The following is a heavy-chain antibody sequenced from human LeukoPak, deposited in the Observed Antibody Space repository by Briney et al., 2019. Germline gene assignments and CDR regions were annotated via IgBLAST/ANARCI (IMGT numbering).Heavy chain of an antibody. CDR3: ARVGVTDYGGNSVDGMDV. D-gene: IGHD4-23*01. CDR1: GYTFTSYY. Sequence: ASVKVSCKASGYTFTSYYMHWVRQAPGQGLEWMGIINPSGGSTSYAQKFQGRVTMTRDTSTSTVYMELSSLRSEDTAVYYCARVGVTDYGGNSVDGMDVWGQGTTVTVSS. V-gene: IGHV1-46*01. CDR2: INPSGGST. J-gene: IGHJ6*02.